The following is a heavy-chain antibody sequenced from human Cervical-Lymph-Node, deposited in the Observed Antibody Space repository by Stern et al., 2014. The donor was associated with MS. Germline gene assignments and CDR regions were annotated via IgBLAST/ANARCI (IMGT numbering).Heavy chain of an antibody. D-gene: IGHD6-13*01. CDR3: ARSPWQQLVLFDY. V-gene: IGHV3-30-3*01. J-gene: IGHJ4*02. CDR2: ISYDGSNK. CDR1: GFTFSSYA. Sequence: DQLVESGGGVVQPGRSLRLSCAASGFTFSSYAMHWVRQAPGKGLEWVAVISYDGSNKYYADSVKGRFTISRDNSKNTLYLQMNSLRAEDTAVYYCARSPWQQLVLFDYWGQGTLVTVSS.